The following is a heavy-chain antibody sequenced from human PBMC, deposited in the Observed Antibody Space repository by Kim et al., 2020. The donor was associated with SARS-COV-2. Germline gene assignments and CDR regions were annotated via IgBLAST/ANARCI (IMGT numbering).Heavy chain of an antibody. D-gene: IGHD6-13*01. V-gene: IGHV4-34*01. CDR3: LVGAAAGADY. J-gene: IGHJ4*02. Sequence: STNDTPSLKSRVTISVDTSKNQFSLKLGSVTAADTAVYYCLVGAAAGADYWGQGTLVTVSS. CDR2: ST.